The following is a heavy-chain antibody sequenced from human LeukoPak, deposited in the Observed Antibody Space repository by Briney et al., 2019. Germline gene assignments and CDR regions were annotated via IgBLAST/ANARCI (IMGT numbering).Heavy chain of an antibody. CDR3: AKDIGDGGVGFGELLVTSFDD. V-gene: IGHV3-9*01. Sequence: GGSLRLSCTASGFSFDDYAMHWVRQGPGKGLEWVSGISWNSVSIAYADSVKGRFTISRDNAKNSLYLQMNSLRAEDTALYYCAKDIGDGGVGFGELLVTSFDDWGQGTLVTVSS. D-gene: IGHD3-10*01. J-gene: IGHJ4*02. CDR2: ISWNSVSI. CDR1: GFSFDDYA.